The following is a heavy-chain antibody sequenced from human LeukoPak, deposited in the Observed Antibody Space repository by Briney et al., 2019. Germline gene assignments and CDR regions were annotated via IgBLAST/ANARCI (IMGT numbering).Heavy chain of an antibody. D-gene: IGHD1-26*01. CDR3: AREGPIVGAIY. V-gene: IGHV3-21*01. CDR1: GFTFSSYS. CDR2: ISSSSSYI. Sequence: GGSLRLSCAASGFTFSSYSMNWVRQAPGKGLEWVSSISSSSSYIYYADSVKGRFTISRDNAKNSLYLQMNSLRAEDTAVYYCAREGPIVGAIYWGQGTLVTVSS. J-gene: IGHJ4*02.